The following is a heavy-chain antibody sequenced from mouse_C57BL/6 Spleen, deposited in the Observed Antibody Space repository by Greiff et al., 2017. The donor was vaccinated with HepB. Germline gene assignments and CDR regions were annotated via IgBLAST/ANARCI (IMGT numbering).Heavy chain of an antibody. CDR3: TSELLGWFSY. Sequence: EVQLVESGEGLVKPGGSLKLSCAASGFTFSSYAMSWVRQTPEKRLEWVAYISSGGDYIYYADTVKGRFPIARDNARNTLYLQMSSLKSEDTAMYYCTSELLGWFSYWGQGTRVTVSA. CDR1: GFTFSSYA. V-gene: IGHV5-9-1*02. D-gene: IGHD1-1*01. J-gene: IGHJ3*01. CDR2: ISSGGDYI.